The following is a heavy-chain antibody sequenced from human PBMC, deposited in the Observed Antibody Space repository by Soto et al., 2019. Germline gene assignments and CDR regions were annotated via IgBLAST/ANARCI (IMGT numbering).Heavy chain of an antibody. J-gene: IGHJ5*02. CDR1: GGTFSSYA. CDR2: IIPIFGTA. Sequence: QVQLVQSGAEVKKPGSSVKVSCKASGGTFSSYAISWVRQAPGQGLEWMGGIIPIFGTANYAQKFQGRVTIXXDXLXXTAHSELSTLRSEDTAVYYRARGVIAAASESWFDPWGQGTLVTVS. D-gene: IGHD2-2*01. CDR3: ARGVIAAASESWFDP. V-gene: IGHV1-69*12.